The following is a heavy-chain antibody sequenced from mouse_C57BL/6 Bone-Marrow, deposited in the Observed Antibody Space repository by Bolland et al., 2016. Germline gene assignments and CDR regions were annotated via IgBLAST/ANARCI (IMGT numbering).Heavy chain of an antibody. CDR2: NGGT. Sequence: NGGTSYNQKFKGKATLTVDKSSSTAYMELRSLTSEDSAVYYCARGGTVVAGDWFAYWGQGTLV. D-gene: IGHD1-1*01. J-gene: IGHJ3*01. CDR3: ARGGTVVAGDWFAY. V-gene: IGHV1-26*01.